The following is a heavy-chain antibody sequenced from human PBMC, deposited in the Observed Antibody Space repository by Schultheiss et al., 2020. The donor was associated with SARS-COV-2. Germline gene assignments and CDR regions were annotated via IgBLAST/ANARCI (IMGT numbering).Heavy chain of an antibody. D-gene: IGHD6-13*01. J-gene: IGHJ6*02. Sequence: SQTLSLTCAVSGYSISSGYYWGWIRQPPGKGLEWIGSIYHSGSTYYNPSLKSRVTISVDKSKNQFSLKLSSVTAADTAVYYCARDGRGQQLVTYYYYYGMDVWGQGTTVTVSS. CDR1: GYSISSGYY. CDR2: IYHSGST. V-gene: IGHV4-38-2*02. CDR3: ARDGRGQQLVTYYYYYGMDV.